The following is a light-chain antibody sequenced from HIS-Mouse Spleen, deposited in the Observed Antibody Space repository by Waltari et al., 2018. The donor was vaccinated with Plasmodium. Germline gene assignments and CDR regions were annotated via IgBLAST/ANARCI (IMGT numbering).Light chain of an antibody. CDR2: DNN. J-gene: IGLJ2*01. CDR3: GTWDSSLSAGVV. V-gene: IGLV1-51*01. Sequence: QSVLTQPPSVSAAPGPKVTISCSASSSNIGNNYVSWYQQLPGTAPKLLIYDNNKRPSGIPDRFSGSKSGTSATLGITGLQTGDEADYYCGTWDSSLSAGVVFGGGTKLTVL. CDR1: SSNIGNNY.